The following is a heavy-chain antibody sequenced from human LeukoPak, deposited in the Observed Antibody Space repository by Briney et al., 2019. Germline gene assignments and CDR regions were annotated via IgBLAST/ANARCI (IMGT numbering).Heavy chain of an antibody. CDR3: ARVSGKFYDILSGYYSY. Sequence: GGSLRLSCAASGFTFSSYAMRWVRQAPGKGLEWVAVISYDGSNKYYADSVKGRFTISRDNSKNTLYLQMNILRAEDTAVYYCARVSGKFYDILSGYYSYWGQGTLVTVSS. V-gene: IGHV3-30-3*01. D-gene: IGHD3-9*01. CDR2: ISYDGSNK. CDR1: GFTFSSYA. J-gene: IGHJ4*02.